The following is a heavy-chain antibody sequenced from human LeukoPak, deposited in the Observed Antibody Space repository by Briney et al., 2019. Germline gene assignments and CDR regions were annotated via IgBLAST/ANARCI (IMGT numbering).Heavy chain of an antibody. CDR1: RFTFSSYG. J-gene: IGHJ3*02. CDR3: ARVRESASMYMRNLQDGDYVINDAFDI. Sequence: PGGSLRLSCAASRFTFSSYGMHWVRQAPGKGLEWVAFIRYDGSNKYYADSVKGRFTISRDNAKNSLYLQMNSLRAEDTAVYYCARVRESASMYMRNLQDGDYVINDAFDIWGQGTMVTVSS. D-gene: IGHD4-17*01. V-gene: IGHV3-30*02. CDR2: IRYDGSNK.